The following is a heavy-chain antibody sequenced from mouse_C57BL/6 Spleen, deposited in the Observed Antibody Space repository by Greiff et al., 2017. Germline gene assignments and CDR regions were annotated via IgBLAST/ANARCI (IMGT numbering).Heavy chain of an antibody. D-gene: IGHD1-1*01. CDR3: TTFFITTVVGYYAMDY. J-gene: IGHJ4*01. V-gene: IGHV14-4*01. CDR2: IDPENGDT. CDR1: GFTIKDDY. Sequence: EVQLQESGAELVRPGASVKLSCTASGFTIKDDYMHWVKQRPEQGLEWIGWIDPENGDTEYASKFQGKATITADTSSNTAYLQLSSLTSEDTAVYYCTTFFITTVVGYYAMDYWGQGTSVTVSS.